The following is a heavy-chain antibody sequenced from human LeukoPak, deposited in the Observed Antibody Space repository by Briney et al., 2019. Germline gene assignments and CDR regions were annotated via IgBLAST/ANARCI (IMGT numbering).Heavy chain of an antibody. Sequence: ASVKASCKGSGYTFTDYYMHWVRQAPGQGLEWMGWIYPNRGGTNYAQKFQGRVTMTRDTSINTAYMELSRLRSDDTAVYYCARAYDGSGNLDYWGQGTLVTVSS. CDR2: IYPNRGGT. D-gene: IGHD3-22*01. J-gene: IGHJ4*02. CDR1: GYTFTDYY. CDR3: ARAYDGSGNLDY. V-gene: IGHV1-2*02.